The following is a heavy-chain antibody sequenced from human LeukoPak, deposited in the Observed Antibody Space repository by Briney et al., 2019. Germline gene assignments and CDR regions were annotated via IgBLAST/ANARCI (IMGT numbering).Heavy chain of an antibody. D-gene: IGHD6-19*01. Sequence: SETLSLTCTVSGGSFSSYYWSWIRQPAGKGLEWIGRIYTSGSTNYNPSLESRVTISVDTSKNQFSLKMSSVTAADTAVYYCARATSPYSSGWHPFDIWGQGTMVTVSS. CDR3: ARATSPYSSGWHPFDI. CDR1: GGSFSSYY. CDR2: IYTSGST. V-gene: IGHV4-4*07. J-gene: IGHJ3*02.